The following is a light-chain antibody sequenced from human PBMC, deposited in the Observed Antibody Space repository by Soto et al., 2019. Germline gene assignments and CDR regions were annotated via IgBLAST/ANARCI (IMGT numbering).Light chain of an antibody. CDR3: QQYNSQWT. V-gene: IGKV1-5*03. J-gene: IGKJ1*01. CDR2: KAS. Sequence: DIQMTQSPSTLSGSVGDRVTITCRASQTISSWLAWYQQKPGKAPKLLIYKASSLESGVPSRFSGSGSGTEFTLTTSSLQPDDFATYYCQQYNSQWTFGQGTKVDIK. CDR1: QTISSW.